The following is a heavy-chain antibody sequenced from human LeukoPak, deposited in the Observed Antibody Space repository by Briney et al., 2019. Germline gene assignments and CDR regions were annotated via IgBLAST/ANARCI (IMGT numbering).Heavy chain of an antibody. D-gene: IGHD4-17*01. CDR1: GGSISSYY. CDR2: IYYSGST. V-gene: IGHV4-59*05. Sequence: PSETLSLTCTVSGGSISSYYWSWIRQPPGKGLEWIGSIYYSGSTYYNPSLKSRVTISVDTSKNQFSLKLSSVTAADTAVYYCARHYDYGDYLGWFDPWGQGTLVTVSS. CDR3: ARHYDYGDYLGWFDP. J-gene: IGHJ5*02.